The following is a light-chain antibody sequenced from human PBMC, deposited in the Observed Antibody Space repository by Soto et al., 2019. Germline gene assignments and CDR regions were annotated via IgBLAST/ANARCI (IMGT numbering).Light chain of an antibody. CDR3: QQYNRYSSST. CDR2: KAS. CDR1: QSLDSW. Sequence: DVQMTQSPSTLSASVGDRVTITCRARQSLDSWLAWYQQKPGKAPNLLIYKASTLETGVPSRFSGSGSGTEFTLTISSLQSDDFATYYCQQYNRYSSSTFGQGTRLEIK. J-gene: IGKJ5*01. V-gene: IGKV1-5*03.